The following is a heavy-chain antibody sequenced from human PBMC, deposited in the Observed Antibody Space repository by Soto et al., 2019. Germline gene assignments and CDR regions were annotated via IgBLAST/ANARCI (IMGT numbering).Heavy chain of an antibody. J-gene: IGHJ4*01. CDR3: AREGGDSTSWYFDC. CDR1: GDSVSSNSAA. D-gene: IGHD6-13*01. V-gene: IGHV6-1*01. Sequence: SQTRSLTCAISGDSVSSNSAAWNWVRQSPSRGLEWLGRTYYRSKWNNDYAVSVKRRITINPDTSKNQFSLQLNSVTPEDTAVYYCAREGGDSTSWYFDCWGQGTLVTVSS. CDR2: TYYRSKWNN.